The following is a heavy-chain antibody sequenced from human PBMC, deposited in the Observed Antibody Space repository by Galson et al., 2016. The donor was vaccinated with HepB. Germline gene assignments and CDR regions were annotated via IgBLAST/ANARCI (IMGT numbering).Heavy chain of an antibody. Sequence: SVKVSCKASGYTFTRYYIHWVRQAPGQGLEWIGGIIPIFGKRNYAQNFQGRVTITADESTNTASMELISLRSEDTAVYFCARSYYMSTEGYRPFDSWSQGTLVTVSS. CDR2: IIPIFGKR. J-gene: IGHJ4*02. CDR3: ARSYYMSTEGYRPFDS. D-gene: IGHD5-18*01. CDR1: GYTFTRYY. V-gene: IGHV1-69*13.